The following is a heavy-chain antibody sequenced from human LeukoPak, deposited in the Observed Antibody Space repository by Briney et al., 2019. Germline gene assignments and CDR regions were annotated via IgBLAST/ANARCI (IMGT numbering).Heavy chain of an antibody. V-gene: IGHV4-59*01. CDR2: IYYSGST. CDR1: GGSISSYY. J-gene: IGHJ4*02. CDR3: ARGRRRNFWSGYHFDY. D-gene: IGHD3-3*01. Sequence: SETLSLTCTVSGGSISSYYWSWIRQPPGKGLEWIGYIYYSGSTNYNPSLKSRGTISVDTSKNQFSLKLGSVTAADTAVYYCARGRRRNFWSGYHFDYWGQGTLVTVSS.